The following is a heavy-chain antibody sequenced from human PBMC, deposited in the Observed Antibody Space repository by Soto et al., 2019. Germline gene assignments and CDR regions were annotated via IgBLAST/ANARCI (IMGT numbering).Heavy chain of an antibody. V-gene: IGHV3-23*01. D-gene: IGHD6-13*01. J-gene: IGHJ6*02. CDR3: AKGHSSSPSTQYYYYGMDV. CDR2: ISGSGGST. CDR1: GLTFSSFA. Sequence: EVQLLESGGGEVQPGGSLRLSCAASGLTFSSFAMSWVRQAPGKGLEWVSGISGSGGSTYHADSVKGRFIISRDNSKNVLYLQMNSVRAEDTAVYYCAKGHSSSPSTQYYYYGMDVWGQGTTVTVSS.